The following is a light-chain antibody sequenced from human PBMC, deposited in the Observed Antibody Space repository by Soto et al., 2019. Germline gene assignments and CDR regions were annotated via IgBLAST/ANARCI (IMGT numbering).Light chain of an antibody. Sequence: DIPMTQSPSTMSASVGDRVTITCRASQSIDSWLAWYQQKPGKAPKFLMYKASNLESGVPSRFSGSGSETEFTLTISRLQPDDFATYYCQHYKSYPWTFGQGTKVEFK. V-gene: IGKV1-5*03. CDR2: KAS. J-gene: IGKJ1*01. CDR1: QSIDSW. CDR3: QHYKSYPWT.